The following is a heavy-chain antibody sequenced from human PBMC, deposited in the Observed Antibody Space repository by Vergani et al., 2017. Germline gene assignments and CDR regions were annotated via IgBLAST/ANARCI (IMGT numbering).Heavy chain of an antibody. CDR1: GFTFSDYY. CDR2: ISSSGSTI. D-gene: IGHD2-2*02. CDR3: ARAYCSSTSCYNYYYYGMDV. Sequence: QVQLVESGGGLVKPGGSLRLSCAASGFTFSDYYMSWIRQAPGKGLEWVSYISSSGSTIYYADSVKGRFTISRDNAKNSLYLQMNSLRAEDTAVYYCARAYCSSTSCYNYYYYGMDVWGQGTTVTVSS. J-gene: IGHJ6*02. V-gene: IGHV3-11*04.